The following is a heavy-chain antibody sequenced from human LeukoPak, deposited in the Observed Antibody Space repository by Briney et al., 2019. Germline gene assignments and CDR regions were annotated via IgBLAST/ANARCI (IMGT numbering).Heavy chain of an antibody. CDR2: IIPIFGTA. CDR1: GGTFSSYA. Sequence: ASVKVSCKASGGTFSSYAISWVRQAPRQGLEWMGGIIPIFGTANYAQKFQGRVTITADESTSTAYMELSRLRSEDTAVYYCARDLTGYYSYYMDVWGKGTTVTVSS. D-gene: IGHD4/OR15-4a*01. V-gene: IGHV1-69*13. J-gene: IGHJ6*03. CDR3: ARDLTGYYSYYMDV.